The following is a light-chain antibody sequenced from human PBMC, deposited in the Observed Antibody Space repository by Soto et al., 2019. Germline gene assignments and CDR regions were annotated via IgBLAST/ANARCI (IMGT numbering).Light chain of an antibody. CDR3: SSYTTSSTLV. Sequence: QSALTQPASVSGSPGQSITISCTGSSSDVGAYNYVSWYQQRPGRAPKLMICEVRNRPSGVSNRFSGSKSGNTASLSISGLQAEDEADYYCSSYTTSSTLVFGGGTKLTV. V-gene: IGLV2-14*01. CDR1: SSDVGAYNY. CDR2: EVR. J-gene: IGLJ3*02.